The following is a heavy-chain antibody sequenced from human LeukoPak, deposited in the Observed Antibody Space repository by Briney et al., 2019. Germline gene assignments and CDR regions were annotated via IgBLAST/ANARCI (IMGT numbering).Heavy chain of an antibody. D-gene: IGHD3-22*01. J-gene: IGHJ3*01. V-gene: IGHV5-51*01. CDR1: GYRFNAYC. CDR2: IYPDDSDT. Sequence: ESLKISCKGSGYRFNAYCIAWVRQMPGKGLEWMGIIYPDDSDTRYSPSFQGQVTISADKSVRTAYLQWSSLKASDTAMYYCARPNITSYYDSRGYDAFDVWGQGTMVTVSS. CDR3: ARPNITSYYDSRGYDAFDV.